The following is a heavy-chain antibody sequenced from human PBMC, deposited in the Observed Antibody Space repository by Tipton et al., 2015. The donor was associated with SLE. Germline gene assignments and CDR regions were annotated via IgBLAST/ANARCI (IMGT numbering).Heavy chain of an antibody. J-gene: IGHJ5*02. CDR1: GSYINNNF. Sequence: GLVKPSETLSLTCTVSGSYINNNFWSWVRQSPVKGLEWIGYISSSGSTIYNPSLKNRVTISLHTSKTQFSLQLSSVTAADTAMYYCARRIIVPAAMDWFDPWGRGTLVTVSS. CDR2: ISSSGST. D-gene: IGHD2-2*01. V-gene: IGHV4-59*12. CDR3: ARRIIVPAAMDWFDP.